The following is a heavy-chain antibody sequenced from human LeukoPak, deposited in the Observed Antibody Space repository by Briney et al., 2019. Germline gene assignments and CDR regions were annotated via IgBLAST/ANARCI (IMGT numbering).Heavy chain of an antibody. CDR1: GFTVSSSY. CDR2: IYSGGST. Sequence: PGGSLRLSCAASGFTVSSSYMSWVRQAPGKGLEWVSVIYSGGSTYYADSVKGRFTISRDNSKNTLYLQMYSLRAEDTAVYYCARTLVGATTRDYWGQGTLVTVSS. V-gene: IGHV3-53*01. D-gene: IGHD1-26*01. CDR3: ARTLVGATTRDY. J-gene: IGHJ4*02.